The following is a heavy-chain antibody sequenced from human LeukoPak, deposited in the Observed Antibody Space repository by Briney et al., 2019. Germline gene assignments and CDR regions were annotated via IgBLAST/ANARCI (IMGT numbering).Heavy chain of an antibody. CDR1: GFTFSSYA. J-gene: IGHJ4*02. CDR2: ISGSGGST. V-gene: IGHV3-23*01. D-gene: IGHD3-9*01. CDR3: AKDAVLRYFDWLPLDY. Sequence: GGSLRLSCAASGFTFSSYAMSWVRQAPGKGLEWVSAISGSGGSTYYADSAKGRFTISRDNSKNTLYLQMNSLRAEDTAVYYCAKDAVLRYFDWLPLDYWGQGTLVTVSS.